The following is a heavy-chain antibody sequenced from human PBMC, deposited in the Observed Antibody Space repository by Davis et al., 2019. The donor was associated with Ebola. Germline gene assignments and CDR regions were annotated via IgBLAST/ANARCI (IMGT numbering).Heavy chain of an antibody. J-gene: IGHJ5*02. V-gene: IGHV4-59*12. CDR1: GGSISSYY. CDR2: IYYSGST. Sequence: SETLSLTCTVSGGSISSYYWSWIRQPPGKGLEWIGYIYYSGSTNYNPSLKSRVTISVDTSKNQFSLKLSSVTAADTAVYYRARWPVLSRGKFDPWGQGTLVTVSS. CDR3: ARWPVLSRGKFDP. D-gene: IGHD2/OR15-2a*01.